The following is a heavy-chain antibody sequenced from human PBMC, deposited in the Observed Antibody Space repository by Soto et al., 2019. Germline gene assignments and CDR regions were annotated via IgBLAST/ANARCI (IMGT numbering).Heavy chain of an antibody. Sequence: GGSLRLSCAASGFTFSSYAMHWVRQAPGKGLEWVAVISYDGSNKYYADSVKGRFTISRDNSKNTLYLQMNSLRAEDTAVYYCARDRLELPNCYYGMDVWGQGTTVTVSS. V-gene: IGHV3-30-3*01. CDR2: ISYDGSNK. J-gene: IGHJ6*02. CDR3: ARDRLELPNCYYGMDV. CDR1: GFTFSSYA. D-gene: IGHD1-7*01.